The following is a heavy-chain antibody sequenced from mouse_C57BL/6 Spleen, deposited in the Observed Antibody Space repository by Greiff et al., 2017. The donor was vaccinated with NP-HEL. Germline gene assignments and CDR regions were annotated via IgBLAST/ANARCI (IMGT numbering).Heavy chain of an antibody. D-gene: IGHD1-2*01. Sequence: EVMLVESGGGLVKPGGSLKLSCAASGFTFSSYAMSWVRQTPEKRLEWVATISDGGSYTYYPDNVKGRFTISRDNAKNNLYLQMSHLKSEDTAMYYCARDITTAGNYFDYWGQGTTLTVSS. CDR3: ARDITTAGNYFDY. J-gene: IGHJ2*01. V-gene: IGHV5-4*01. CDR2: ISDGGSYT. CDR1: GFTFSSYA.